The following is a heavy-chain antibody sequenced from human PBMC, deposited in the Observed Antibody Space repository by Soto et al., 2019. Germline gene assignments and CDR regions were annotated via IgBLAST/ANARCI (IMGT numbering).Heavy chain of an antibody. CDR3: ARDAAVGLFDY. V-gene: IGHV1-18*01. CDR2: ISAYNGNK. D-gene: IGHD1-26*01. Sequence: ASVKVSCKASGYTFSSYGISWVRQAPGQGLEWMGWISAYNGNKNYAQKLQGRVTMTTDTSTSTAYMELRSLRSDDTAVYYCARDAAVGLFDYWGQGTLVTVSS. CDR1: GYTFSSYG. J-gene: IGHJ4*02.